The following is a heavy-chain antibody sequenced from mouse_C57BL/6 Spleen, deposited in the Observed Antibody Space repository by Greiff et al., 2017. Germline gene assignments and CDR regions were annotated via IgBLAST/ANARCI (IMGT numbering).Heavy chain of an antibody. D-gene: IGHD1-1*01. CDR3: ARTTVFYWYFDV. V-gene: IGHV1-53*01. Sequence: VQLQQPGTELVKPGASVKLSCKASGYTFTSYWMHWVKQRPGQGLEWIGNINPSNGGTNYNEKFKSKATLTVDKSSSTAYMQLSSLTSEDSAVFYCARTTVFYWYFDVWGTGTTVTVSS. CDR2: INPSNGGT. CDR1: GYTFTSYW. J-gene: IGHJ1*03.